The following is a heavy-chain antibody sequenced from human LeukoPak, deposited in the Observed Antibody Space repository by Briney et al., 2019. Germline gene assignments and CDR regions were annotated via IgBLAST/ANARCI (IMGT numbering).Heavy chain of an antibody. Sequence: GGSLRLSCAASGFTFSDYYMSWIRQAPGKGLEWVSYISSSGSTTYYADSVKGRFTISRDNSKNTLYPQMNSLRAEDTAVYYCAKDLTSDYFDYWGQGTLVTVSS. CDR2: ISSSGSTT. V-gene: IGHV3-11*01. J-gene: IGHJ4*02. D-gene: IGHD3-16*01. CDR1: GFTFSDYY. CDR3: AKDLTSDYFDY.